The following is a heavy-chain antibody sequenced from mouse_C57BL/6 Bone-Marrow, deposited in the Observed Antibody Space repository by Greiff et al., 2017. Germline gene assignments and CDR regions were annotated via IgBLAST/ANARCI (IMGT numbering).Heavy chain of an antibody. V-gene: IGHV1-50*01. CDR2: IDPSDSYT. CDR3: AIITTVVGY. J-gene: IGHJ2*01. Sequence: VQLQQPGAELVKPGASVKLSCKASGYTFTSYWMQWVKQRSGQGLEWIGEIDPSDSYTNYNQKFKGKATLTVDTSSSTAYMQLSSLKSEDSAVYYCAIITTVVGYWGQGTTLTVSS. CDR1: GYTFTSYW. D-gene: IGHD1-1*01.